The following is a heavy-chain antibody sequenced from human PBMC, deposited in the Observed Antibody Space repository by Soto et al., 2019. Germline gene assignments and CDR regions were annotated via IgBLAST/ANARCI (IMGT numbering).Heavy chain of an antibody. CDR2: IYHSGST. J-gene: IGHJ3*02. Sequence: QVQLQESGPGLVKPSGTLSLTCAVSGGSISSSNWWSWVRQPPGKGLEWIGEIYHSGSTNYNPSLTSRVTIAVDKSKNQFSLQLRSVTAADTAVYYCARVVLVRGTDAFDIWGQGTMVTVSS. D-gene: IGHD3-10*01. CDR3: ARVVLVRGTDAFDI. CDR1: GGSISSSNW. V-gene: IGHV4-4*02.